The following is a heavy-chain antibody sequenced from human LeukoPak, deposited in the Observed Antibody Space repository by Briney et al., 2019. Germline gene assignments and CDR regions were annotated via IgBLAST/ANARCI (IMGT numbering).Heavy chain of an antibody. CDR3: ARGLASLDYYYYMDV. D-gene: IGHD5-12*01. V-gene: IGHV3-30*03. J-gene: IGHJ6*03. CDR2: ISYDENNK. CDR1: GFTFSSYG. Sequence: GGSLRLSCAASGFTFSSYGIHWVRQAPGKGLEWVAVISYDENNKYYAESVKGRFTISRDNSKNSLYLQMNSLRTDDTAVYYCARGLASLDYYYYMDVWGKGTTVTVSS.